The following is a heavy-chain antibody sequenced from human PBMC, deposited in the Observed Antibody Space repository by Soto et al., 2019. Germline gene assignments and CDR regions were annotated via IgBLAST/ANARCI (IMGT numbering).Heavy chain of an antibody. CDR2: VYYRWRT. CDR3: ARLTMTGSPGAFGI. Sequence: LALTWPFCGWSIRSYSYYWGLIRQPPGKGLEWIGLVYYRWRTYNNPSLKSQVAISVDTSKNQFYLRLSSVTAADTAVYYCARLTMTGSPGAFGIWGQGTLVTVSS. J-gene: IGHJ3*02. V-gene: IGHV4-39*01. CDR1: GWSIRSYSYY.